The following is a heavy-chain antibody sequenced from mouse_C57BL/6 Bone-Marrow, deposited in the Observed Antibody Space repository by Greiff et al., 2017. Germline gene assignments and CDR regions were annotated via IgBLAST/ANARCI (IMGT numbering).Heavy chain of an antibody. Sequence: VQLQQSGPVLVKPGASVKMSCKASGYTFTDYYMNWVKQSHGKSLEWIGVINPYNGGTSYNQKFKGKATLTVDKSSSTAYMELNSLTSEDSAVYYCAGGYYGSSSYAVGYWGQRTSVAVSS. J-gene: IGHJ4*01. CDR3: AGGYYGSSSYAVGY. D-gene: IGHD1-1*01. CDR1: GYTFTDYY. CDR2: INPYNGGT. V-gene: IGHV1-19*01.